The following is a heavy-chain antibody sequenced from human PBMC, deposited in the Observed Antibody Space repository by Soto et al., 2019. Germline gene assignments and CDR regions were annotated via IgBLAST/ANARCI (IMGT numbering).Heavy chain of an antibody. J-gene: IGHJ4*02. D-gene: IGHD6-13*01. CDR1: GGSISSGGYY. Sequence: SETLSLTCTVSGGSISSGGYYWSWIRQHPGKGLEWIGYIYYSGSTYYNPSLKSRVTISVDTSKNQFSLKLSSVTAADTAVYYCARGPMGGYSSTSRKYYFDYWGQGTLVTVS. CDR2: IYYSGST. CDR3: ARGPMGGYSSTSRKYYFDY. V-gene: IGHV4-31*03.